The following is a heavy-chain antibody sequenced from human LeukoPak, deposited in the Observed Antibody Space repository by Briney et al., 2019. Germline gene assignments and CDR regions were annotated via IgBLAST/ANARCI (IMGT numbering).Heavy chain of an antibody. Sequence: SETLSLTCTVSGDSISSSSYYWGWIRQPPGKGLEWIGEINHSGSTNYNPSLKSRVTISVDTSKNQFSLKLSSVTAADTAVYYCARGVVGNWNYVGHYYYYYGMDVWGQGTTVTVSS. CDR3: ARGVVGNWNYVGHYYYYYGMDV. D-gene: IGHD1-7*01. V-gene: IGHV4-39*07. CDR2: INHSGST. CDR1: GDSISSSSYY. J-gene: IGHJ6*02.